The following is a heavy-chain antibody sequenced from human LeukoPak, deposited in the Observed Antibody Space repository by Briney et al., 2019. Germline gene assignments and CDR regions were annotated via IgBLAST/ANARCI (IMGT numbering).Heavy chain of an antibody. CDR1: GGSLSGYY. Sequence: PSETLSLTCAVYGGSLSGYYWSWIRQPPEKGLEWIGEINHSGSTNYNPSLKSRVTISVDTSKNQFSLKLSSVTAADTAVYYCARTVTKYYFDYWGQGTLVTVSS. D-gene: IGHD4-17*01. CDR3: ARTVTKYYFDY. J-gene: IGHJ4*02. V-gene: IGHV4-34*01. CDR2: INHSGST.